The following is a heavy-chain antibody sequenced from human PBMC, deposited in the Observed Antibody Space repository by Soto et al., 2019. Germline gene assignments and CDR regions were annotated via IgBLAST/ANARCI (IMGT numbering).Heavy chain of an antibody. CDR1: GGSISSYY. D-gene: IGHD3-9*01. CDR2: IYYSGST. CDR3: ARDHYVYDILTGYGYYYGMDV. J-gene: IGHJ6*02. Sequence: SETLSLTCTVSGGSISSYYWSWIRQPPGKGLEWIGYIYYSGSTYYNPSLKSRVTISVDTSKNQFSLKLSSVTAADTAVYYCARDHYVYDILTGYGYYYGMDVWGQGTTVTVSS. V-gene: IGHV4-59*12.